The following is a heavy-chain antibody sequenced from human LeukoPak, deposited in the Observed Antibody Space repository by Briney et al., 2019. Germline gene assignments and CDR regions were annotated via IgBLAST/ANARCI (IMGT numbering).Heavy chain of an antibody. Sequence: SETLSLTCTVSGDPISSSSYYWGWIRQPPGRRLEWIGSVSYSGYTYYNPSLKSRVTISVDTSKNQFSLQLSSVTAADTAVYFCARHVDTALIGAFHIWGQGTMVTVSS. V-gene: IGHV4-39*01. D-gene: IGHD5-18*01. CDR3: ARHVDTALIGAFHI. J-gene: IGHJ3*02. CDR2: VSYSGYT. CDR1: GDPISSSSYY.